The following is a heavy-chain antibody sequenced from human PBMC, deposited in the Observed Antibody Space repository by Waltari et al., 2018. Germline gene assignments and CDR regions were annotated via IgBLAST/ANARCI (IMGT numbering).Heavy chain of an antibody. Sequence: STNYNPSLKSRVTISVDTSKNQFSLKLSSVTAADTAVYYCAGNHAGPEVEFWFDPWGQGTLVTVSS. V-gene: IGHV4-59*01. CDR2: ST. D-gene: IGHD1-1*01. J-gene: IGHJ5*02. CDR3: AGNHAGPEVEFWFDP.